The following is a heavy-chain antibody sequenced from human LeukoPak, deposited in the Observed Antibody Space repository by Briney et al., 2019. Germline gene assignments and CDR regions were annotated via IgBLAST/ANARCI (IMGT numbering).Heavy chain of an antibody. CDR2: INTNTGNP. J-gene: IGHJ5*02. CDR3: ARDGSGSYYLNWFDP. D-gene: IGHD3-10*01. V-gene: IGHV7-4-1*02. CDR1: GYTFTSYA. Sequence: ASVKVSCKASGYTFTSYAMNWVRQAPGQGLEWMGWINTNTGNPTYAQGLTGRFVFSLDTSVSTAYLQISSLKAEDTAVYYCARDGSGSYYLNWFDPWGQGTLVTVSS.